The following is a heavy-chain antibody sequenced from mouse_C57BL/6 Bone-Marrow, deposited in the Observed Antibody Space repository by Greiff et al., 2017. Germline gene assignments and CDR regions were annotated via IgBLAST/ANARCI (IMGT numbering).Heavy chain of an antibody. D-gene: IGHD1-1*02. CDR2: IRLKSDNYAT. Sequence: DVKLQESGGGLVQPGGSMKLSCVASGFTFSNYWMNWVRQSPEKGLEWVAQIRLKSDNYATHYAESVKGRFTISRDDSKSSVYLQMNNLRAEDTGIYYCCWYYFDYWGQGTTLTVSS. J-gene: IGHJ2*01. CDR3: CWYYFDY. CDR1: GFTFSNYW. V-gene: IGHV6-3*01.